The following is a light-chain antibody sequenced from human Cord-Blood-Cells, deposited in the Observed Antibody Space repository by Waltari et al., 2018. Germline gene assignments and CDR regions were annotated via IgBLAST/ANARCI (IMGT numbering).Light chain of an antibody. Sequence: DIQMTQSPSSLSASVGDRVTITCQASHDISNYLNWYQQKPGKAPKLLIYDASNLETGVPPRFSGSGSGTDFTFTISSLQPEDIATYYCQQYDNLPPLTFGGETKVEIK. CDR1: HDISNY. CDR3: QQYDNLPPLT. J-gene: IGKJ4*01. V-gene: IGKV1-33*01. CDR2: DAS.